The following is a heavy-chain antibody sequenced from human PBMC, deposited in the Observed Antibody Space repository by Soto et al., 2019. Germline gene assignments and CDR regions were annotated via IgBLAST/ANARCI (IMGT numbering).Heavy chain of an antibody. D-gene: IGHD3-3*01. CDR1: LFPLFFCS. V-gene: IGHV3-64D*06. J-gene: IGHJ6*02. CDR3: VKSSRRDITASRGMDV. CDR2: ISYNGGST. Sequence: GGSLNLSCSPRLFPLFFCSLHCVRQAPGRGLEYVSAISYNGGSTYYADSVQDRFTVSRDNSKNTLYLQLSSLRVDDTAVYFCVKSSRRDITASRGMDVWGQGT.